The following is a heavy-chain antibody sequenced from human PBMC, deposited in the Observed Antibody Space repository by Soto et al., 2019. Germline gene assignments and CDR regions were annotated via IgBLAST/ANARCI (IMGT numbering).Heavy chain of an antibody. CDR3: VSPHSESSNAFDL. CDR1: GFSFSHYA. CDR2: ISYDGENQ. D-gene: IGHD3-10*01. Sequence: GGSLRLSCAASGFSFSHYAMHWVRQPPGKGLEWVALISYDGENQYFTDSVRGRFTISRDNSKTAVYLEMNDLRLDDTATYYCVSPHSESSNAFDLWGQGTLVNVSS. J-gene: IGHJ5*02. V-gene: IGHV3-30*04.